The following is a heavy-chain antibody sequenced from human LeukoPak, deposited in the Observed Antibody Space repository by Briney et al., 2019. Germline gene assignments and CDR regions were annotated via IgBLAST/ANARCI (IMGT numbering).Heavy chain of an antibody. CDR1: GYTFTGYY. V-gene: IGHV1-2*02. D-gene: IGHD2-2*02. Sequence: ASVKVSCKASGYTFTGYYMHWVRQAPGQGLEWMGWINPNSGGTNYAQKFQGRVTMTRDTSISTAYMELSRLRSADTAVYYCARYRLSVAAAINYFDYWGQGTLVTASS. CDR3: ARYRLSVAAAINYFDY. CDR2: INPNSGGT. J-gene: IGHJ4*02.